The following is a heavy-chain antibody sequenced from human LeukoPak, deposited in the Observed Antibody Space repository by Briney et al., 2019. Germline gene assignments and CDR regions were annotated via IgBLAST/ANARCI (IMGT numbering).Heavy chain of an antibody. CDR3: AKGRLGYYAMDV. V-gene: IGHV3-23*01. CDR2: ISGSGGST. J-gene: IGHJ6*02. CDR1: GFTFSSYA. D-gene: IGHD5/OR15-5a*01. Sequence: GGSLRLSRAAPGFTFSSYAMSWVRQAPGKGLEWVSGISGSGGSTYYADSVKGRFTISRDNSKNTLHLQMNSLRAEDTAVYYCAKGRLGYYAMDVWGQGTTVTVSS.